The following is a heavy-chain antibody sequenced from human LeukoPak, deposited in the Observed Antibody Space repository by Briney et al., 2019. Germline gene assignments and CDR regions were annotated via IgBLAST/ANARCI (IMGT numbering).Heavy chain of an antibody. V-gene: IGHV3-48*01. D-gene: IGHD3-3*01. Sequence: GGSLRLSCAASGFTFSTYNMNWVRQAPGKGLEWVSYISSSSGTIYYADSVKGRFTISRDNAKNSLYLQMNSLRAEDTAVYYCARSGLTTVHFDYWGQGTLVTVSS. J-gene: IGHJ4*02. CDR1: GFTFSTYN. CDR2: ISSSSGTI. CDR3: ARSGLTTVHFDY.